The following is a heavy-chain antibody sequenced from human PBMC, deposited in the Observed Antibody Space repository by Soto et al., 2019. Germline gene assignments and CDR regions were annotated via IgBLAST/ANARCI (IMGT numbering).Heavy chain of an antibody. CDR3: ARDGYQPLLLNWFDP. J-gene: IGHJ5*02. CDR1: GGTFSGYA. D-gene: IGHD2-2*01. Sequence: QVQLVQSGAEVKKPGSSVKVSCKASGGTFSGYAISWVRQAPGQGLEWMGGIIPIFGTANYAQKFQGRVTITADESTSTAYMELSSLRSEDTAVYYCARDGYQPLLLNWFDPWGQGTLVTVSS. CDR2: IIPIFGTA. V-gene: IGHV1-69*12.